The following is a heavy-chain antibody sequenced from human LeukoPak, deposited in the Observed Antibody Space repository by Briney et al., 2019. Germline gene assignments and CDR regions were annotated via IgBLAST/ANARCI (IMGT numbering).Heavy chain of an antibody. V-gene: IGHV3-48*02. CDR2: ISSSSSTI. D-gene: IGHD6-13*01. J-gene: IGHJ3*02. CDR1: GFTFSSYN. Sequence: GGSLRLSCAASGFTFSSYNMNWVRQAPGKGLEWVSYISSSSSTIYYADSVKGRFAIARDHAKNSLYLQMNSLRDEDTAVYYCALALVSLQNIAAAGSTGAFDMWGRDTGVPVSS. CDR3: ALALVSLQNIAAAGSTGAFDM.